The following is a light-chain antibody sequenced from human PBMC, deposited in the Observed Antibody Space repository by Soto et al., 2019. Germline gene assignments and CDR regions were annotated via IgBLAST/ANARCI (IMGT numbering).Light chain of an antibody. CDR1: RSDVGGYNY. CDR2: DLS. J-gene: IGLJ3*02. CDR3: SSYSSSFTWL. Sequence: QPVLTQPASVSGSPGQSITISCTGTRSDVGGYNYVSWYQQHPGKAPKLIIYDLSNRPSGVSNRFSVSKSGNTASLTISGLQAEDEADYYCSSYSSSFTWLFGGGTKLTVL. V-gene: IGLV2-14*01.